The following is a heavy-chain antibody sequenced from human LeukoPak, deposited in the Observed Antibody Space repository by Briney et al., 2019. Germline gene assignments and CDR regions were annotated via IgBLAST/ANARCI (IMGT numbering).Heavy chain of an antibody. D-gene: IGHD6-19*01. CDR2: IEQDGSEK. V-gene: IGHV3-7*01. J-gene: IGHJ4*02. CDR1: GFTFSSYW. Sequence: GGSLRLSCAASGFTFSSYWMSWVRQAPGKGLEWVANIEQDGSEKYYVDSVKGRFTISRDNAKNSLYLQMNSLRAEDTAVYYCARVLEYSSGWASRVGYFDYWGQGTLVTVSS. CDR3: ARVLEYSSGWASRVGYFDY.